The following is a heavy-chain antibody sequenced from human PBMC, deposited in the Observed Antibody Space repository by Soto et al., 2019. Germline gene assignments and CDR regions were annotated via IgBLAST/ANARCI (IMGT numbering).Heavy chain of an antibody. D-gene: IGHD2-2*03. CDR1: GFTFSSHW. J-gene: IGHJ4*02. CDR2: INSDGSGT. CDR3: VDPYFFDY. Sequence: GGSLRLSCAASGFTFSSHWMHWVRQAPVKGLVWVSRINSDGSGTSYADSVKGRFTISRDNAKNTLYLQMNSLRAEDTALYYCVDPYFFDYWGQGTLVTVS. V-gene: IGHV3-74*01.